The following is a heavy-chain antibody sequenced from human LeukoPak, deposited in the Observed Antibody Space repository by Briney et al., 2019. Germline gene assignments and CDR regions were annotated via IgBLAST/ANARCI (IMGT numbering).Heavy chain of an antibody. CDR1: GGSICSYY. CDR3: AKERPARRYCSGGSCYSRYFDY. J-gene: IGHJ4*02. Sequence: PSETLSLTCTVSGGSICSYYWSWVRQAPGKGLEWVSAISGSGGSTYYTDSVKGRFTISRDNSKNTLYLQMNSLRAEDTAVHYCAKERPARRYCSGGSCYSRYFDYWGQGTLVTVSS. D-gene: IGHD2-15*01. V-gene: IGHV3-23*01. CDR2: ISGSGGST.